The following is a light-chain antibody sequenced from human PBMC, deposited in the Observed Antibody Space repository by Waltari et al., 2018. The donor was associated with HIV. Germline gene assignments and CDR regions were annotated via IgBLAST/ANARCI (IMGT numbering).Light chain of an antibody. Sequence: SYELTQPPSVSVSPGQTASITCSGDKLGHKYACWYQQKPGQSPVLVIYQDNNRPSGIPERFSGSNSGNTATLTISGTQAMEEADYYCQAWDSGTVVFGGGTKLTVL. CDR1: KLGHKY. CDR3: QAWDSGTVV. J-gene: IGLJ2*01. CDR2: QDN. V-gene: IGLV3-1*01.